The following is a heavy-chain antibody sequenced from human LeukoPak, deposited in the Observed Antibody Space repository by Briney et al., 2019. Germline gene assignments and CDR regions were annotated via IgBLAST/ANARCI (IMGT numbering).Heavy chain of an antibody. CDR3: ARVAEYTNSAHADY. CDR1: GFTFSNYG. D-gene: IGHD1-1*01. J-gene: IGHJ4*02. V-gene: IGHV3-33*01. Sequence: GGSLRLSCAASGFTFSNYGMHWVRQAPGKGLEWVAVIWYDGINKNYADSVKGRFTISRDNSKNTLYLQMNSLRAEDTAIYYCARVAEYTNSAHADYWGQGTLVTVSS. CDR2: IWYDGINK.